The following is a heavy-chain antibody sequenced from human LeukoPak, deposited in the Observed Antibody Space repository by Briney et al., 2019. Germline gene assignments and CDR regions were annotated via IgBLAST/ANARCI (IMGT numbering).Heavy chain of an antibody. J-gene: IGHJ4*02. V-gene: IGHV3-33*01. D-gene: IGHD6-19*01. CDR1: GXTFTSYG. CDR2: IWYDGRNK. Sequence: GGSLRLSCAASGXTFTSYGMHWVRLAPGKGLEWVAVIWYDGRNKYYVDSVKGRFTISRENSKNTVYLQMNSLRAEDTAVYFCARDLSIAVFDYWGQGTLVTVYS. CDR3: ARDLSIAVFDY.